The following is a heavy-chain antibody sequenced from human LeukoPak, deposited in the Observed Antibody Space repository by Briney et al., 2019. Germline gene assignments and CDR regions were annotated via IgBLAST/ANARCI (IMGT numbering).Heavy chain of an antibody. CDR1: GGSFSGYY. CDR3: AREAVHDNWFDP. J-gene: IGHJ5*02. Sequence: SETLSLTCAVYGGSFSGYYWSWIRQPPGKGLEWIGEINHSGSTNYNPSLKSRVTISVDTSKNQFSLKLSSVTAADTAVYYCAREAVHDNWFDPWGQGTMVTVSS. V-gene: IGHV4-34*01. CDR2: INHSGST.